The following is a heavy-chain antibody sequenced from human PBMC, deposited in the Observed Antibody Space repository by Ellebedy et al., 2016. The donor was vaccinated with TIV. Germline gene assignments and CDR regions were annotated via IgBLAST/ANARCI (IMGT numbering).Heavy chain of an antibody. CDR2: INPDSGVT. V-gene: IGHV1-2*02. CDR1: GYSFTSYH. J-gene: IGHJ6*02. D-gene: IGHD4/OR15-4a*01. CDR3: ARVLRATSGMDV. Sequence: ASVKVSCKASGYSFTSYHMHWVRRAPGQGLEWMGIINPDSGVTKFAQKFQGRVTMTRDTSVNTAYMELTRLQSDDTAVYSCARVLRATSGMDVWGQGTTVIVS.